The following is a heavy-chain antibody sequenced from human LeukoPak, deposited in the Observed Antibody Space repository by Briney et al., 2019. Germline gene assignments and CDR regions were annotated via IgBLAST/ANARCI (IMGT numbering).Heavy chain of an antibody. CDR3: ARGSGFESLFDY. CDR1: GGSISSGNYY. CDR2: IYTSGST. D-gene: IGHD5-12*01. V-gene: IGHV4-61*02. J-gene: IGHJ4*02. Sequence: TSETLSLTRTVSGGSISSGNYYWSWIRQPAGKELEWIGRIYTSGSTNYTPSIKSRVTIPAETSKSQFSLKLSSVTAADTAVYYCARGSGFESLFDYWGQGTLVTVSS.